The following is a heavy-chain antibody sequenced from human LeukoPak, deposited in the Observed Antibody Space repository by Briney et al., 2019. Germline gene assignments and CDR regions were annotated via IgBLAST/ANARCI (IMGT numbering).Heavy chain of an antibody. CDR3: ARLVNYYDSSGYSDY. V-gene: IGHV5-51*01. Sequence: LGESLKISCKGSGYSFTSYWIGWVRQMPGKGLEWMGIIYPGDSDTRYSPSFQGQVTISADKSISTAYLQWNSLKASDTAMYYCARLVNYYDSSGYSDYWGQGTLVTVSS. J-gene: IGHJ4*02. CDR2: IYPGDSDT. D-gene: IGHD3-22*01. CDR1: GYSFTSYW.